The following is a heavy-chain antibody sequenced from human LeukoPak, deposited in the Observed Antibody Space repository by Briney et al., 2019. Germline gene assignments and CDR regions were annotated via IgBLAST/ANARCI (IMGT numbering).Heavy chain of an antibody. CDR2: ISNSGTI. V-gene: IGHV3-48*03. Sequence: GGSLRLSSAASGFTFSSYEMNWVRQAPGRGLERVSYISNSGTIYYGDSVKGRFTISRDNAKNSLYLQMNSLRVDDTAVYYCARGGYNYGVDCWGQGTLVTVSS. CDR1: GFTFSSYE. CDR3: ARGGYNYGVDC. D-gene: IGHD5-18*01. J-gene: IGHJ4*02.